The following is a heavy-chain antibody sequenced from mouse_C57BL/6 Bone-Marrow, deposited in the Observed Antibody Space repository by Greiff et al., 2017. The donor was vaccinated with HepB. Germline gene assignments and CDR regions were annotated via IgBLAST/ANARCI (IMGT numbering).Heavy chain of an antibody. Sequence: EVKLMESGPGLVKPSQSLSLTCSVTGYSITSGYYWNWIRQFPGNKLEWMGYISYDGSNNYNPSLKNRISITRDTSKNQFFLKLNSVTTEDTATYYCARGLPPYAMDYWGQGTSVTVSS. D-gene: IGHD2-2*01. V-gene: IGHV3-6*01. CDR1: GYSITSGYY. CDR2: ISYDGSN. J-gene: IGHJ4*01. CDR3: ARGLPPYAMDY.